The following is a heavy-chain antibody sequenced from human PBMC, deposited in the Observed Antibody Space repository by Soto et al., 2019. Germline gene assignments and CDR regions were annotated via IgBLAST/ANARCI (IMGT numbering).Heavy chain of an antibody. V-gene: IGHV5-10-1*01. CDR1: GYIFSDYW. Sequence: VCLKSSGKGSGYIFSDYWISWVRQEPGKGLEWLGSIDPTDSYKDYSPSFPGHVTMSVDKSIRTAYLEWSSLKASDSAMYYCARQKCAEALDIWGQGTMVTVSS. J-gene: IGHJ3*02. CDR3: ARQKCAEALDI. CDR2: IDPTDSYK.